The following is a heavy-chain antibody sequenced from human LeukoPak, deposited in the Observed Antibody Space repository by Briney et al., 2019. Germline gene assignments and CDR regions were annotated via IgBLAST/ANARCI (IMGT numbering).Heavy chain of an antibody. CDR2: ISAGGGST. D-gene: IGHD2-2*02. Sequence: PGGSLRLSCAASIFTFSYYAMGWVRQAPGKGLEWVSSISAGGGSTYYADSVKGRFTISRDNSKNTLYLQMNSLRAEDTAVYYCAKVLSTIPKSPFDYWGQGTLVTVSS. J-gene: IGHJ4*02. CDR1: IFTFSYYA. CDR3: AKVLSTIPKSPFDY. V-gene: IGHV3-23*01.